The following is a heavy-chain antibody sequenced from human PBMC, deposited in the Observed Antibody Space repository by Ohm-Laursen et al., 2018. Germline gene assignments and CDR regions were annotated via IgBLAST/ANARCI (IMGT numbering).Heavy chain of an antibody. CDR2: INHSGST. CDR1: GGSFSGYY. V-gene: IGHV4-34*01. J-gene: IGHJ5*02. Sequence: SDTLSLTCAVYGGSFSGYYWSWIRQPPGKGLEWIGEINHSGSTNYNPSLKSRVTISVDTSKNQFSLKLSSVTAADTAVYYCARGGSRTIFGVVIIMSVAWFDPWGQGTLVTVSS. D-gene: IGHD3-3*01. CDR3: ARGGSRTIFGVVIIMSVAWFDP.